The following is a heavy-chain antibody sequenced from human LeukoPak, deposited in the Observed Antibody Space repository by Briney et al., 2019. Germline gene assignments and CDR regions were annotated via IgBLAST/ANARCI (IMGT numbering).Heavy chain of an antibody. CDR1: GFTVRSNY. V-gene: IGHV3-66*01. CDR2: IYSGGST. J-gene: IGHJ4*02. D-gene: IGHD7-27*01. Sequence: PGGSLRLSCAPSGFTVRSNYINWVRQAPGKGLEWGSGIYSGGSTYYPDSVKGRFTISRDYSQNTLYLQMNSLRAEDTALYYCARDLPGDWGLSDWGQGTLVTVSS. CDR3: ARDLPGDWGLSD.